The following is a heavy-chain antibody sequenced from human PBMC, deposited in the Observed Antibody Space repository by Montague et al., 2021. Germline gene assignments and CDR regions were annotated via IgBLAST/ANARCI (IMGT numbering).Heavy chain of an antibody. J-gene: IGHJ5*02. CDR2: IYSSGST. CDR3: TRPGGYCTNDTCYFWFAP. Sequence: SETLSLTCTVSGGSISRSSYYWGWIRQPPGKGLEWIGSIYSSGSTYYNPSLKSRVTISADTSKNQFSLKLSSVTAADTAVYYRTRPGGYCTNDTCYFWFAPWGQGTLISVSS. D-gene: IGHD2-8*01. V-gene: IGHV4-39*01. CDR1: GGSISRSSYY.